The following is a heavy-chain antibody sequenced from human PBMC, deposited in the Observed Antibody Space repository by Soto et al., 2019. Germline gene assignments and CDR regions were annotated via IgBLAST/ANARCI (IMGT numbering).Heavy chain of an antibody. CDR1: GFTVSTYY. V-gene: IGHV3-66*04. D-gene: IGHD6-13*01. CDR3: VKPNASVGYVY. CDR2: IYSAGSA. J-gene: IGHJ4*02. Sequence: PGGSLRLSCAASGFTVSTYYMSWVRQAPGKGLEWVSVIYSAGSADFADSVKGRFTVSRDNSKNMLYLQLSSLRLEDTAVYYCVKPNASVGYVYWGQGALVTVSS.